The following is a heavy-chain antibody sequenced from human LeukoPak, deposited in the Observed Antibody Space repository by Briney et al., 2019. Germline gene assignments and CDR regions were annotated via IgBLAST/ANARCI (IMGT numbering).Heavy chain of an antibody. Sequence: AGSLRLSCAASGFTFSRYEMNWVRQAPGKGLEWLSYISSSGSTMYYADSVKGRITISRDNAKNSLYLQMNSLRAEDTAVYYCARVLAGATYFDYWGQGTLVTVSS. J-gene: IGHJ4*01. CDR2: ISSSGSTM. V-gene: IGHV3-48*03. CDR3: ARVLAGATYFDY. CDR1: GFTFSRYE. D-gene: IGHD1-26*01.